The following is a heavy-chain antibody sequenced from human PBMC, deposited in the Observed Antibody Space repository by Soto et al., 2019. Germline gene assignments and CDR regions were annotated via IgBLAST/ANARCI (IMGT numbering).Heavy chain of an antibody. J-gene: IGHJ4*02. CDR2: INHSGST. CDR3: ARLIRGQTKYQLPMTTVTNGDY. V-gene: IGHV4-34*01. CDR1: GGSFSGDY. Sequence: SETLSLTCAVYGGSFSGDYWSWIRQPPGKGLEWIGEINHSGSTNYNPSLKSRVTISVDTSKNQFSLKLSSVTAADTAVYYCARLIRGQTKYQLPMTTVTNGDYWGQGTLVTVSS. D-gene: IGHD4-4*01.